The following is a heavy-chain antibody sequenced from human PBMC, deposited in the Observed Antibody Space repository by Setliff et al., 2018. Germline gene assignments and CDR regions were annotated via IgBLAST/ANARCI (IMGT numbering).Heavy chain of an antibody. CDR3: VRELDCPTIPSCYGGQAEFDY. J-gene: IGHJ4*02. V-gene: IGHV4-59*10. CDR1: GASFSGTY. D-gene: IGHD2-2*01. CDR2: IHTGGST. Sequence: PSETLSLTCAVYGASFSGTYCSWIRQPAGRGLEWIGRIHTGGSTNYSPTLGGRVIISLDRSENRFSLRLSSVTAADTAVYYCVRELDCPTIPSCYGGQAEFDYWGQGTLVTVSS.